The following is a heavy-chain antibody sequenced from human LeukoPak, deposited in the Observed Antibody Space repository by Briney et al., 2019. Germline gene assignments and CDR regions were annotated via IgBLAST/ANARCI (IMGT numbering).Heavy chain of an antibody. CDR2: FDRKNGDT. Sequence: ASAKVSFMVSGFTLADLSMHGVRQAPGKGLEWVGGFDRKNGDTIYAQRFRGRVTLTEDTSTGTAYMDLSSLSADDTAVYYCATGVYCATTTCPGYQHYYYFMDVWCNGTTVTVSS. D-gene: IGHD2-21*01. CDR3: ATGVYCATTTCPGYQHYYYFMDV. V-gene: IGHV1-24*01. CDR1: GFTLADLS. J-gene: IGHJ6*03.